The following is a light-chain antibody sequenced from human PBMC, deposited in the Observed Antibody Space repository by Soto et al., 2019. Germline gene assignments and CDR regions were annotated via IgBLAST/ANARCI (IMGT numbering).Light chain of an antibody. J-gene: IGLJ3*02. V-gene: IGLV1-51*01. CDR2: DNN. Sequence: QAVVTQPPSVSAAPGQKVTISCSGSSSNIGSNYVSWYQQVPGTAPKLLIYDNNKRPSGIPDRFSGSKSGTSATLGITGLQTGDEADYYCGTWDSSLSAWVFGGGTKLTVL. CDR1: SSNIGSNY. CDR3: GTWDSSLSAWV.